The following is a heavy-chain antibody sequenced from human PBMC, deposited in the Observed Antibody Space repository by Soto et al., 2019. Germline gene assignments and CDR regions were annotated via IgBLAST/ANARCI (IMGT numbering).Heavy chain of an antibody. CDR2: ISYNGSNK. Sequence: GGSLRLSCAASGFTFSSYAMSWVRQAPGKGLEWVSVISYNGSNKYYADSVKGRFTISRDNSKNTLYLQMNSLRAEDTAVYYCAKASSSSPYYYYYYGMDVWGQGTTVTVSS. CDR3: AKASSSSPYYYYYYGMDV. CDR1: GFTFSSYA. V-gene: IGHV3-30*18. J-gene: IGHJ6*02. D-gene: IGHD6-6*01.